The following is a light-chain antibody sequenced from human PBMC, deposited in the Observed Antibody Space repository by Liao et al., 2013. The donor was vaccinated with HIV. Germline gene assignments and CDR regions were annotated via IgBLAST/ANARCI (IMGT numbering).Light chain of an antibody. Sequence: SYELTQPPSVSVAPGGTATITCGGINIGTKRVHWYRQAPGQSPVMIIYEDSKRPSGIPERFSASNSGDTATLTISGTQPLDEADYFCQTWDNTFVAFGGGTRLTVL. CDR2: EDS. J-gene: IGLJ2*01. V-gene: IGLV3-21*01. CDR1: NIGTKR. CDR3: QTWDNTFVA.